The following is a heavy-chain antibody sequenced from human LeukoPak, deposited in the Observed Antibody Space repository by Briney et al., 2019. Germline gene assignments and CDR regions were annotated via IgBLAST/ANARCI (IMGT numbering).Heavy chain of an antibody. J-gene: IGHJ5*02. CDR3: ATRLDYVAPFDP. V-gene: IGHV1-24*01. D-gene: IGHD3-16*01. CDR2: FDSEDGET. CDR1: GDTLTELS. Sequence: ASVKVSCKVSGDTLTELSMHWVRQAPGKGLEWMGGFDSEDGETIYAQKFQGRVTMTEDTSTDTAYMELSSLRSEDTAVYYCATRLDYVAPFDPWGQGTLVTVSS.